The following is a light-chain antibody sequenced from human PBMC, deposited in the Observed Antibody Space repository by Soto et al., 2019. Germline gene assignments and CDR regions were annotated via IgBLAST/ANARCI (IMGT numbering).Light chain of an antibody. CDR3: TSYTSSSTNYV. Sequence: QSALTQPASVSGSPGQSITISCTGTSSDIGGYDYVSWYQQHPGKAPKLMIYEVSNRPSGVSNRFSGSKSGNTASLTIFGLQAEDEADYYCTSYTSSSTNYVFGTGTKLTVL. CDR2: EVS. J-gene: IGLJ1*01. CDR1: SSDIGGYDY. V-gene: IGLV2-14*01.